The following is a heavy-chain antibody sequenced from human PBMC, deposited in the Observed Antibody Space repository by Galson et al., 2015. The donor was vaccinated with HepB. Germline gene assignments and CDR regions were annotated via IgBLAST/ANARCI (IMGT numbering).Heavy chain of an antibody. CDR2: ISYDGSNK. V-gene: IGHV3-30-3*01. J-gene: IGHJ6*02. CDR1: GFTFSSYA. CDR3: AREVDSSGWSYYYGMDV. Sequence: SLRLSCAASGFTFSSYAMHWVRQAPGKGLEWVAVISYDGSNKYYADSVKGRFTISRDNSKNTLYLQMNSLRAEDTAVYYCAREVDSSGWSYYYGMDVWGQGTTVTVSS. D-gene: IGHD6-19*01.